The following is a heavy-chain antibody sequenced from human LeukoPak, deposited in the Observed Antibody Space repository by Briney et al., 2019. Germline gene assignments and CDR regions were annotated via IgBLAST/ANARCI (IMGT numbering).Heavy chain of an antibody. CDR3: ARVRYYYDSSGYYLDY. CDR2: IYYSGST. CDR1: GGSISSYY. V-gene: IGHV4-59*01. J-gene: IGHJ4*02. Sequence: SETLSLTCTVSGGSISSYYWSWIRQPPGKGLERIGYIYYSGSTNYNPSLKSRVTISVDTSKNQFSLKLSSVTAADTAVYYCARVRYYYDSSGYYLDYWGQGTLVTVSS. D-gene: IGHD3-22*01.